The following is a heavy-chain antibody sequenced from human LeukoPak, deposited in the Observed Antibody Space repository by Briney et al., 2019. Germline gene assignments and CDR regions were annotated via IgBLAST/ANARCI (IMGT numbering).Heavy chain of an antibody. J-gene: IGHJ4*02. CDR3: TRRPYSSSWYYFDY. Sequence: GGSLRLSSTVSGFTFSGYYMSWGRRAPGGRLEGGLYISSSGSMLHYADSVEGRFTISRDNAKNSLYLQMSSLRVEDTAVYYCTRRPYSSSWYYFDYWGQGTLVTVSS. V-gene: IGHV3-11*04. CDR2: ISSSGSML. CDR1: GFTFSGYY. D-gene: IGHD6-13*01.